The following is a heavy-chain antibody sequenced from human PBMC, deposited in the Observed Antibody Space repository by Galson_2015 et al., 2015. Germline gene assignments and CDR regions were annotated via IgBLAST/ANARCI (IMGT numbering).Heavy chain of an antibody. CDR1: GFTFSSYG. CDR3: AKDMTTVTTRVY. J-gene: IGHJ4*02. CDR2: ISYDGSNK. D-gene: IGHD4-17*01. V-gene: IGHV3-30*18. Sequence: SLRLSCAASGFTFSSYGMHWVRQAPGKGLEWVAVISYDGSNKYYADSVKGRFTISRDNSKNTLYLQMNSLRAEDTAVYYCAKDMTTVTTRVYWGQGTLVTVSS.